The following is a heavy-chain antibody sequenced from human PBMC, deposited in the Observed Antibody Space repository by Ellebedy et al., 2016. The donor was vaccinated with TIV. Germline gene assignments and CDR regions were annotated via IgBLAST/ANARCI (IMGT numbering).Heavy chain of an antibody. J-gene: IGHJ6*02. CDR1: GFTFSSYD. D-gene: IGHD6-13*01. CDR2: IGTAGDT. V-gene: IGHV3-13*04. Sequence: GESLKISXAASGFTFSSYDMHWVRQATGKGLEWVSAIGTAGDTYYPGSVKGRFTISRENAKNSLYLQMNSLRAGDTAVYYCARVKAAGFPFYYGMDVWGQGTTVTVSS. CDR3: ARVKAAGFPFYYGMDV.